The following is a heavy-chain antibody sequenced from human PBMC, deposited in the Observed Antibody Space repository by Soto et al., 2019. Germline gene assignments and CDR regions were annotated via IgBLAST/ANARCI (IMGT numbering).Heavy chain of an antibody. J-gene: IGHJ6*02. D-gene: IGHD4-4*01. CDR2: IIPIFGTA. CDR3: ARGSVTTKYYYYGMDV. CDR1: GGTFSSYA. V-gene: IGHV1-69*13. Sequence: ASVKVSCKASGGTFSSYAISWVRQAPGQGLEWMGGIIPIFGTANYAQKFQGRVTITADESTSTAYMELSSLRSEDTAVYYCARGSVTTKYYYYGMDVWGQGTTLTVSS.